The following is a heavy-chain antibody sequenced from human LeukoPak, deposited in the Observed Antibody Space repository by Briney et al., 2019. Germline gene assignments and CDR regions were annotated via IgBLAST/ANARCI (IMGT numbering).Heavy chain of an antibody. J-gene: IGHJ4*02. V-gene: IGHV1-46*03. CDR3: AREYYDSSGYYPWDY. CDR1: GYTFTSYY. CDR2: INPGGGST. Sequence: ASVKISCKASGYTFTSYYMHWVRQAPGQGLEWMGIINPGGGSTSYAQKFQGRVTMTRDTSTSTVYMELSSLRSEDTAVYYCAREYYDSSGYYPWDYWGQGTLVTVSS. D-gene: IGHD3-22*01.